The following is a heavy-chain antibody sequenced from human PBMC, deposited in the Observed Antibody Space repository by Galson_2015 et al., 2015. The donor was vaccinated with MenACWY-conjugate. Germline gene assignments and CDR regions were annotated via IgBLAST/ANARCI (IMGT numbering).Heavy chain of an antibody. Sequence: SLRLSCAASGFRFGSYTLYWVRQAPGKGLEWVAVVSYDGSTKHYADSVKGRFTISRDNSNNTVSPQMNSLRPEDTAVYYCVRAEGWLRSAFDIWGQGTMDTVSS. J-gene: IGHJ3*02. CDR3: VRAEGWLRSAFDI. CDR2: VSYDGSTK. V-gene: IGHV3-30*01. CDR1: GFRFGSYT. D-gene: IGHD5-24*01.